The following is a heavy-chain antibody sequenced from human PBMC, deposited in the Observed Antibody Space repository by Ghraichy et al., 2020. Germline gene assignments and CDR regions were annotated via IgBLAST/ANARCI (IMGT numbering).Heavy chain of an antibody. V-gene: IGHV4-38-2*02. J-gene: IGHJ4*02. D-gene: IGHD6-13*01. CDR1: GFSISNGYY. CDR3: ARGGGASSWSYFAY. CDR2: IYHTGNS. Sequence: SETLSLTCSVSGFSISNGYYWGWIRQSPGEDLEWIGSIYHTGNSYHNPSLKSRVTISVDTSKNQFSLKLSSVTAADTAVYYCARGGGASSWSYFAYWGQGTLVTVSS.